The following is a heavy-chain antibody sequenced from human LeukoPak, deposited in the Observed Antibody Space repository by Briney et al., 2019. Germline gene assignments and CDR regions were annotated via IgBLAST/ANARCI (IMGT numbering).Heavy chain of an antibody. D-gene: IGHD3-10*01. CDR1: GFTFSDYY. CDR3: ARLTKNDSGTYRFGKKKRGYMDV. Sequence: GSLRLSCAASGFTFSDYYMSWIRQPPGKGLEWIGEMNHSGSTNYNPSLKSRVTISVDTSKNQFSLRLSSVTAADTAVYYCARLTKNDSGTYRFGKKKRGYMDVWGKGTTVTISS. V-gene: IGHV4-34*01. CDR2: MNHSGST. J-gene: IGHJ6*03.